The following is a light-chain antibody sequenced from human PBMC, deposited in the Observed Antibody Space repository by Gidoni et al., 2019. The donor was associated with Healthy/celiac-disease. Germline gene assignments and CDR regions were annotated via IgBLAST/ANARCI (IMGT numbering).Light chain of an antibody. J-gene: IGKJ1*01. CDR1: QSISSW. CDR3: QQYNSYWT. CDR2: DAS. Sequence: DIQMTQSPSTLSASVGDRVTITCLASQSISSWLAWYQQKPGKAPKLLIYDASSLESGVPSRFSGSGSGTEFTLTISSLQPDDFATYYRQQYNSYWTFGQGTKVEIK. V-gene: IGKV1-5*01.